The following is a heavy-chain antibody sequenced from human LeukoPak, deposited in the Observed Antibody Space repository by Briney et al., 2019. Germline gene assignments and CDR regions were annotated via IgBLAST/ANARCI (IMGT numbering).Heavy chain of an antibody. CDR3: ARPLAGAFDI. CDR2: IYYSGST. Sequence: SETLSLTCTVSGGSISSGGHYWSWIRQHPGKGLEWIGYIYYSGSTYYNPFLKSRVTISVDTSKNQFSLKLSSVTAADTAVYYCARPLAGAFDIWGQGTMVTVSS. J-gene: IGHJ3*02. CDR1: GGSISSGGHY. V-gene: IGHV4-31*03.